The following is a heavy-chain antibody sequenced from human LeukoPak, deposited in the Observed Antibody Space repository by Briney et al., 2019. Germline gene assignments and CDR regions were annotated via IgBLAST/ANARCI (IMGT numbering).Heavy chain of an antibody. CDR2: ISSSGSTR. V-gene: IGHV3-48*03. Sequence: GGSLRLSCAASGFIFSSYEMNWVRQAPGKGLEWVSYISSSGSTRYYADSVKGRFTIPRDNAKNSLYLQMNSLRAEDTAVYYCAREGEYDYYYGMDVWGKGTTVTVSS. J-gene: IGHJ6*04. CDR3: AREGEYDYYYGMDV. CDR1: GFIFSSYE. D-gene: IGHD2/OR15-2a*01.